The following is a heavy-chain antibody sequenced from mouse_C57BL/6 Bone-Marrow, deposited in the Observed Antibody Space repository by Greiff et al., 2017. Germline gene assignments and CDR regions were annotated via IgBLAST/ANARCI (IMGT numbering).Heavy chain of an antibody. Sequence: QVHVKQPGAELVMPGASVKLSCKASGYTFTSYWMHWVKQRPGQGLEWIGEIDPSDSYTNYNQKFKGKSTLTVDKSSSTAYMQLSSLTSEDSAVYYCAREYYGSSGAMDYWGQGTSVTVSS. CDR2: IDPSDSYT. J-gene: IGHJ4*01. CDR1: GYTFTSYW. D-gene: IGHD1-1*01. V-gene: IGHV1-69*01. CDR3: AREYYGSSGAMDY.